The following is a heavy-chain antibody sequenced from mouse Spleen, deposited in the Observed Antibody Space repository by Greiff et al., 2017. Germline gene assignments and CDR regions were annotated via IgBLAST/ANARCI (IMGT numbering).Heavy chain of an antibody. CDR3: TRIHYYGYVEAMDY. CDR1: GYTFTSYW. D-gene: IGHD1-2*01. CDR2: IYPGNSDT. V-gene: IGHV1-5*01. Sequence: VQLKESGTVLARPGASVKMSCKASGYTFTSYWMHWVKQRPGQGLEWIGAIYPGNSDTSYNQKFKGKAKLTAVTSTSTAYMELSSLTNEDSAVYYCTRIHYYGYVEAMDYWGQGTSVTVSS. J-gene: IGHJ4*01.